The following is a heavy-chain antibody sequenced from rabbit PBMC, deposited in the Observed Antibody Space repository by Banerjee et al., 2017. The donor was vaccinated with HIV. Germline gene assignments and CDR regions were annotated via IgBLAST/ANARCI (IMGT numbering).Heavy chain of an antibody. V-gene: IGHV1S47*01. CDR3: ARDLSDDEYAYFGL. CDR2: VYPDYGNT. Sequence: QEQLVESGGGLVQPGGSLTLSCKASGFDFSSYGISWVRQAPGKGLEWIAYVYPDYGNTDYANWVSGRFTISLDNAQNTVTLQMTSLTAADTATYFCARDLSDDEYAYFGLWGQGTLVTVS. CDR1: GFDFSSYG. D-gene: IGHD2-1*01. J-gene: IGHJ4*01.